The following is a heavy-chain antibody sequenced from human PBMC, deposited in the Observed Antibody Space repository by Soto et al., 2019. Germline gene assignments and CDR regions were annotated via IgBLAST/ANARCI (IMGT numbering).Heavy chain of an antibody. D-gene: IGHD3-10*01. CDR2: ISRSAANI. Sequence: QVQLVESGGGLVKPGGSLRLSCTASGFTFSDFYMSWILQAPGKGLEWVSYISRSAANIYYSVSVKGRFTISRDNAQNPRYLQMTTLRAEGTAVCCCVRSLREEWFGGRPVWGQGTLVTVSA. CDR3: VRSLREEWFGGRPV. CDR1: GFTFSDFY. V-gene: IGHV3-11*01. J-gene: IGHJ3*01.